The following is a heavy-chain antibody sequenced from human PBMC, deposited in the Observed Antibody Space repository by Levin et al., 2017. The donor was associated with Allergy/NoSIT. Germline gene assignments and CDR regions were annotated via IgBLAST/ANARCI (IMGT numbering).Heavy chain of an antibody. CDR1: GYTFTSYG. CDR2: ISAYNGNT. D-gene: IGHD3-10*01. CDR3: ARADSSGGFYGSGSTH. Sequence: ASVKVSCKASGYTFTSYGISWVRQAPGQGLEWMGWISAYNGNTNYAQKLQGRVTMTTDTSTSTAYMELRSLRSDDTAVYYCARADSSGGFYGSGSTHWGQGTLVTVSS. V-gene: IGHV1-18*01. J-gene: IGHJ4*02.